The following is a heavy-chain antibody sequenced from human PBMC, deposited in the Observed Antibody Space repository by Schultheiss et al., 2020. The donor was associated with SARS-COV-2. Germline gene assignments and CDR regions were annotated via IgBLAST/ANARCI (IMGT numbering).Heavy chain of an antibody. V-gene: IGHV4-39*01. CDR3: ARHGVLPYSSSSTSFDY. CDR1: GGSISSGGYY. D-gene: IGHD6-6*01. J-gene: IGHJ4*02. CDR2: IYYSGST. Sequence: SETLSLTCTVSGGSISSGGYYWSWIRQPPGKGLEWIGYIYYSGSTYYNPSLKSRVIISVDTSKNQFSLKLSSVTAADTAVYYCARHGVLPYSSSSTSFDYWGQGTLVTVSS.